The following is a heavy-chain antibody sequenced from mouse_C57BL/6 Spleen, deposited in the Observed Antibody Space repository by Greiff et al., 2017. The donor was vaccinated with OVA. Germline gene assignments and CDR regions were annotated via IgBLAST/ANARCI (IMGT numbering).Heavy chain of an antibody. CDR3: AREDYGNYYFDY. CDR1: GYAFTNYL. J-gene: IGHJ2*01. D-gene: IGHD2-1*01. V-gene: IGHV1-54*01. Sequence: VKLQQSGAELVRPGTSVKVSCKASGYAFTNYLIEWVKQRPGQGLEWIGVINPGSGGTNYNEKFKGKATLTADKSSSTAYMQLSSLTSEDSAVYFCAREDYGNYYFDYWGQGTTLTVSS. CDR2: INPGSGGT.